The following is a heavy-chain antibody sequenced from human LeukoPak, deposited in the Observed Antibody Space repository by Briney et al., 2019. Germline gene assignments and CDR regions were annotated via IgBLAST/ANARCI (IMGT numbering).Heavy chain of an antibody. V-gene: IGHV3-11*04. J-gene: IGHJ5*02. CDR3: ARVSRYCSSTSCYRVRNWFDP. CDR2: ISSSGSTI. CDR1: GFTFSDYY. Sequence: GGSLRLSCAASGFTFSDYYMSWIRQAPGKGLEWVSYISSSGSTIYYADSVKGRFTISRDNAKNSLYLQMNSLRAEDTAVYYCARVSRYCSSTSCYRVRNWFDPWGQGTLVTVSS. D-gene: IGHD2-2*01.